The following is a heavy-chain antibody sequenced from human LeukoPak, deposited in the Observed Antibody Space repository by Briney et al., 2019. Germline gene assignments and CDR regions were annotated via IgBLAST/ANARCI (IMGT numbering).Heavy chain of an antibody. CDR1: GFTFSSYG. CDR3: AKSNRYSSSWAFDY. D-gene: IGHD6-13*01. Sequence: GGSLRLSCAASGFTFSSYGMHWVRQAPGKGLEWVAVISYDGSNKYYAESVKGRFTISRDNSKNTLYLQMNILRAEDTAVYYCAKSNRYSSSWAFDYWGQGTLVTVSS. CDR2: ISYDGSNK. V-gene: IGHV3-30*18. J-gene: IGHJ4*02.